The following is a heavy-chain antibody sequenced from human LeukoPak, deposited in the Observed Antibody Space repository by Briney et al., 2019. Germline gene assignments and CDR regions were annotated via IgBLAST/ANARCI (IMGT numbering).Heavy chain of an antibody. V-gene: IGHV3-11*01. J-gene: IGHJ4*02. CDR3: ARRGAQYCSSTSCLDY. CDR2: ISSSGSTI. Sequence: GGSLRLSCAASGFTFSDYYMSWIRQAPGKGLEWVSYISSSGSTIYYADSVKGRFTISRDNAKNSLYLQMNSLRAEDTAVYYCARRGAQYCSSTSCLDYWGQGTLVTVSS. CDR1: GFTFSDYY. D-gene: IGHD2-2*01.